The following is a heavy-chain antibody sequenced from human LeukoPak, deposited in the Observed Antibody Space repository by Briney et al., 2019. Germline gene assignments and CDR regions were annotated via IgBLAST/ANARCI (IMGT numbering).Heavy chain of an antibody. CDR3: ARGRLAAAGIDY. J-gene: IGHJ4*02. CDR1: GFTFSYYG. D-gene: IGHD6-13*01. Sequence: PGGSLRLSCTASGFTFSYYGMHWVRQAPGKGLEWVAFIQYDGSNKYYADSVKGRFTISRDNSKNTLYLQMNSLRSDDTAVYYCARGRLAAAGIDYWGQGTLVTVSS. CDR2: IQYDGSNK. V-gene: IGHV3-30*02.